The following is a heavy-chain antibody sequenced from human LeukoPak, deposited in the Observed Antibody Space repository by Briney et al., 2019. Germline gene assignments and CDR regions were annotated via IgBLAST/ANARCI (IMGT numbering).Heavy chain of an antibody. J-gene: IGHJ4*02. D-gene: IGHD6-13*01. Sequence: GGSLRLSCAASGFTFSSYSMNWVRQAPGKGLEWVSSISSSSSYIYYADSVKGRFTISRHNAKNSLYLQMNSLRAEDTAVYYCARGFGSSWYIVYWGQGTLVTVSS. CDR2: ISSSSSYI. CDR1: GFTFSSYS. V-gene: IGHV3-21*01. CDR3: ARGFGSSWYIVY.